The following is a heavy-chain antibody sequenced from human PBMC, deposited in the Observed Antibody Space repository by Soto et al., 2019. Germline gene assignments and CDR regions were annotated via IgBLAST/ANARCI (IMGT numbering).Heavy chain of an antibody. D-gene: IGHD5-12*01. CDR1: GGPIRSYY. CDR3: AREGFSGYEALDY. V-gene: IGHV4-59*01. CDR2: IAYTGIT. Sequence: SETLSLTCSVSGGPIRSYYLSWVRQARGKGLEWIAYIAYTGITGYNPSLRSRVTISGDTSQNVFSLKMTSVTAADTAVYYCAREGFSGYEALDYWGQGILVTVSS. J-gene: IGHJ4*02.